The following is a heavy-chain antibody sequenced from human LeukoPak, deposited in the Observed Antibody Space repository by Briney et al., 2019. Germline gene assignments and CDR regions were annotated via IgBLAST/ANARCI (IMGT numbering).Heavy chain of an antibody. J-gene: IGHJ4*02. Sequence: GGSLRLSCAASGFTFSSYEMNWVRQAPGKGLEWVSYISSSSSTIYYADSVKGRFTISRDNAKNSLYLQMNSLRAEDTAVYYCARGIAAAGTNWGQGTLVTVSS. CDR3: ARGIAAAGTN. CDR1: GFTFSSYE. V-gene: IGHV3-48*01. D-gene: IGHD6-13*01. CDR2: ISSSSSTI.